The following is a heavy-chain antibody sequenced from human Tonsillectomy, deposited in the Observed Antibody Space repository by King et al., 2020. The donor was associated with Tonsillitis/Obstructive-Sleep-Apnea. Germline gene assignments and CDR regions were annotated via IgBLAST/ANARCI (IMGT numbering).Heavy chain of an antibody. J-gene: IGHJ4*02. CDR3: ARVGDCSSTSCYNGARRMYYFDY. D-gene: IGHD2-2*02. Sequence: VQLQQWGAGLLKPSETLSLTCAVYGGSFSGYYWSWIRQPPGKGLEWIGEINHSGSTNYNPSLKSRVTISVDTSKNQFSLKLSSVTAADTAVYYCARVGDCSSTSCYNGARRMYYFDYWGQGTLVTVSS. V-gene: IGHV4-34*01. CDR2: INHSGST. CDR1: GGSFSGYY.